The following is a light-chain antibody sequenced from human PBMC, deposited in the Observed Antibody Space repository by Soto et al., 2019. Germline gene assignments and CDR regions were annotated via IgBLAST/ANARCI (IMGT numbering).Light chain of an antibody. V-gene: IGKV3-15*01. CDR1: QNVNAN. J-gene: IGKJ1*01. CDR2: GAS. Sequence: EVVMTQSPATLSVTQGERATLSCRASQNVNANLAWYQQKPGQAPRLLIHGASTRATGIPARFSGSGFGTEFILTISSLQSEDFAVYYCQQYNTWLWTFGQGTKVEGK. CDR3: QQYNTWLWT.